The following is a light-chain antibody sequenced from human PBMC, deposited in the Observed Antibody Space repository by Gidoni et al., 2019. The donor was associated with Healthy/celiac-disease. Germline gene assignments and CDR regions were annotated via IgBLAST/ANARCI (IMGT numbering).Light chain of an antibody. V-gene: IGLV2-14*01. CDR3: SSYTSSSTARV. CDR2: DVS. CDR1: SSDVGGYNY. J-gene: IGLJ2*01. Sequence: QSALTQPASVSGSPGQSITISCTGTSSDVGGYNYVSWYQQQPGKAPKLMIYDVSNRPSGVSNRVSGSKSGNTASLTISGLQAEDEADYYCSSYTSSSTARVFGGGTKLTVL.